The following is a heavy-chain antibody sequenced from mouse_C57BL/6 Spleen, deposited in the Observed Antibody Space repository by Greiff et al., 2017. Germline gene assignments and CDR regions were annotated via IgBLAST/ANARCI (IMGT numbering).Heavy chain of an antibody. CDR3: ASYGSSYYAMDY. CDR2: IYPGSGST. V-gene: IGHV1-55*01. CDR1: GYTFTSYW. D-gene: IGHD1-1*01. Sequence: QVQLKQPGAELVKPGASVKMSCKASGYTFTSYWITWVKQRPGKGLEWIGDIYPGSGSTNYNEKFKSKATLTVDTSSSTAYMQLSRLTSDDSAVYYCASYGSSYYAMDYWGQGTSGTVSS. J-gene: IGHJ4*01.